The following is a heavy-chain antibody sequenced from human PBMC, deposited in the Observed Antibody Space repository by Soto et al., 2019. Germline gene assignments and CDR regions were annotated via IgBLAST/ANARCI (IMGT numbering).Heavy chain of an antibody. CDR1: EFTFITYA. D-gene: IGHD6-19*01. CDR2: ISDSGDIT. J-gene: IGHJ4*02. CDR3: AKDPYSSGWYYFDY. Sequence: WGSLRLSCAASEFTFITYAITFFRHSPGRGLQWVATISDSGDITYYADSVKGRFTISRDNSKNTLYLQMNSLRAEDTAVYYCAKDPYSSGWYYFDYWGQGTLVTVSS. V-gene: IGHV3-23*01.